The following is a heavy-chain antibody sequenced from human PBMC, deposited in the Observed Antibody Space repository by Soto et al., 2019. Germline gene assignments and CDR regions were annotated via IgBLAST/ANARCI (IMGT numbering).Heavy chain of an antibody. V-gene: IGHV1-69*13. CDR3: ARDSERMVIKPGPYYYYYGMDV. CDR2: IIPIFGTA. Sequence: VASVKVSCKASGGTFSSYAISRVRQAPGQGLEWMGGIIPIFGTANYAQKFQGRVTITADESTSTAYMELSSLRSEDTAVYYCARDSERMVIKPGPYYYYYGMDVWGQGTTVTVSS. D-gene: IGHD3-22*01. J-gene: IGHJ6*02. CDR1: GGTFSSYA.